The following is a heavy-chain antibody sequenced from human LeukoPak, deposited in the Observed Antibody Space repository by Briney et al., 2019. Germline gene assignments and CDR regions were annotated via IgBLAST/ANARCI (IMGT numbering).Heavy chain of an antibody. J-gene: IGHJ4*02. Sequence: PGGSLRLSCAASGFTFTSYSMNWVRQAPGEGLEWVSSISTSSSYIYYADSVKGRFTISRDNAKNSLYLQMNSLRAEDTAVYYCARDYGGDYFDYWGQGTLVTVSS. D-gene: IGHD4-23*01. CDR2: ISTSSSYI. V-gene: IGHV3-21*01. CDR1: GFTFTSYS. CDR3: ARDYGGDYFDY.